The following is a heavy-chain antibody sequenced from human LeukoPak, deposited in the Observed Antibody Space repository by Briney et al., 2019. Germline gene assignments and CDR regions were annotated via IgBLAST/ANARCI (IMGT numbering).Heavy chain of an antibody. CDR2: LHYSGSA. D-gene: IGHD4-17*01. CDR1: GGSISSGSYY. CDR3: AREGPRDYGVVFGY. V-gene: IGHV4-31*03. Sequence: SETLSLTCILSGGSISSGSYYWSGIRQHPGKGVEWMGYLHYSGSAYYNPSLKSRLTISVDTSNNQFSLKLSSVTAADTAVYYCAREGPRDYGVVFGYWGEGTLVTVSS. J-gene: IGHJ4*02.